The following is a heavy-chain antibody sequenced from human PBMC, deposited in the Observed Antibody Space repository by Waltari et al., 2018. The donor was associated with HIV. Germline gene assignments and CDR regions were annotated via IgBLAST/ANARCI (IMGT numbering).Heavy chain of an antibody. CDR3: ARDVQGYCGGERCFYGMDV. D-gene: IGHD2-21*01. CDR2: IWYDGSNT. Sequence: VQLVEGGGGVVHIARSLRLSCAGSGFPGNIYGQPRVRQAPGKGLEWVAVIWYDGSNTYYTDSVKGRFTISRDNSKNTLYLQMYSLRAEDTAVYYCARDVQGYCGGERCFYGMDVWGQGTTVTVSS. J-gene: IGHJ6*02. CDR1: GFPGNIYG. V-gene: IGHV3-33*08.